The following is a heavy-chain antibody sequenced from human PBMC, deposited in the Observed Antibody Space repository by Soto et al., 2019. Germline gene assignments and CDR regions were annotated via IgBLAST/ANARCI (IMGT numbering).Heavy chain of an antibody. V-gene: IGHV3-23*01. CDR2: FSGRSGDT. J-gene: IGHJ4*02. CDR3: ARDLTGRRWLQFNHDFDY. Sequence: GSLRLSCVASGFSISTHALSWVRQAPGKGLEWVSSFSGRSGDTYYAASVKGRFTISGDSSKNTVILQMNNLRADDTALYYCARDLTGRRWLQFNHDFDYWGQGTLVTVSS. CDR1: GFSISTHA. D-gene: IGHD5-12*01.